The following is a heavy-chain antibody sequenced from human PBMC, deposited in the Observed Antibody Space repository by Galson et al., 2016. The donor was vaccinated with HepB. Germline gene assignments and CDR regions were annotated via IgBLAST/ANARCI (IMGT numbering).Heavy chain of an antibody. D-gene: IGHD2-2*01. V-gene: IGHV1-69*13. CDR1: GGTFSSYA. Sequence: SVKVSCKASGGTFSSYAISWVRQAPGQGLEWMGGIIPLFRASTYAQKFQGRVTITADESTSTAYMEMSSLRSEDTAVYYCARDSGSLVPDVMGPYYYYGMDVWGQGTTVTVSS. J-gene: IGHJ6*02. CDR3: ARDSGSLVPDVMGPYYYYGMDV. CDR2: IIPLFRAS.